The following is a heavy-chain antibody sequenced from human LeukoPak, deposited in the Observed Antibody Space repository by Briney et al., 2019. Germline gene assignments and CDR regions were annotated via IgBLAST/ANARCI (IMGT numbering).Heavy chain of an antibody. D-gene: IGHD3-22*01. CDR1: GGSISSYY. J-gene: IGHJ4*02. Sequence: SETLSLTCTVSGGSISSYYWNWIRQPPGKGLEWIGYIYYSGSTNYNPSLKSRVTISVDASKNQFSLKLSSVTAADTAVYYCARGTYYHDSSGHYYDSIYFDYWGQGTLVTVSS. V-gene: IGHV4-59*01. CDR3: ARGTYYHDSSGHYYDSIYFDY. CDR2: IYYSGST.